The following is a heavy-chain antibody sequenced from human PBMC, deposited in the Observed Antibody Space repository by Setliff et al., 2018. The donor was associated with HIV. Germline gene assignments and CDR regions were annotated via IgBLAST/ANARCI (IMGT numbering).Heavy chain of an antibody. CDR2: IIPIFGTT. D-gene: IGHD3-3*01. CDR3: ARARFLEWLPDY. V-gene: IGHV1-69*05. CDR1: GGTFSSYG. Sequence: GASVKVSCKTSGGTFSSYGITWVRQAPGQGLEWMGRIIPIFGTTNYAQKFQGRVTITRDTSASTAYMELSSLRSEDTAVYYCARARFLEWLPDYWGQGTLVTVSS. J-gene: IGHJ4*02.